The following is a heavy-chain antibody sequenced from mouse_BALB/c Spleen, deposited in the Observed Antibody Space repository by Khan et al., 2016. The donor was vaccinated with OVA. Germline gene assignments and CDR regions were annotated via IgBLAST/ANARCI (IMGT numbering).Heavy chain of an antibody. V-gene: IGHV3-2*02. CDR1: GYSITSDYA. Sequence: VQLKQSGPGLVKPSQSLSLTCTVTGYSITSDYAWNWIRQFPGNKLEWMGYISYSGSTSYNPSLKSRISITRDTSKNQFFLQLNSVTTEDTATYYCARSIMANWGQGTTLTVSS. J-gene: IGHJ2*01. CDR3: ARSIMAN. CDR2: ISYSGST.